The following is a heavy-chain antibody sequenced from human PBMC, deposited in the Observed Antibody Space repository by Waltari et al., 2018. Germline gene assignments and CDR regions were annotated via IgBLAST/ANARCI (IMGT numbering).Heavy chain of an antibody. J-gene: IGHJ4*02. D-gene: IGHD1-26*01. Sequence: QVQLVESGGGVVQPGRSLRLSCAASGFTFSSSAMHWVRQAPGKGLEWVAVISYDGSNKYYADSVKGRFTISRDNSKNTLYLQMNSLRAEDTAVYYCASPQVGATFLFDYWGQGTLVTVSS. CDR1: GFTFSSSA. V-gene: IGHV3-30-3*01. CDR3: ASPQVGATFLFDY. CDR2: ISYDGSNK.